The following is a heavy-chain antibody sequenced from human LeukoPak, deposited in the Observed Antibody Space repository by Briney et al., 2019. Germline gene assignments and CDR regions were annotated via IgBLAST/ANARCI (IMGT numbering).Heavy chain of an antibody. Sequence: GGSLRLSCAASGFTFSSYEMNWVRQAPGKGLEWVANIKQDGSEKYYVDSVNGRFTISRDYAKNTLYLQMNNLRADDTAVYYCCATKPDSDFWGQGTMVTVSS. CDR3: CATKPDSDF. D-gene: IGHD1-14*01. J-gene: IGHJ1*01. CDR2: IKQDGSEK. V-gene: IGHV3-7*01. CDR1: GFTFSSYE.